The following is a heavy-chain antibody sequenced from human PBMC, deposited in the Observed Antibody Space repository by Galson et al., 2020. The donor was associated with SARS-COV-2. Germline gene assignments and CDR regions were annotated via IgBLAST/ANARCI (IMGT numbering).Heavy chain of an antibody. D-gene: IGHD6-13*01. Sequence: GGSLRLSCAASGFTVSSNSMNWVRQAPGKGLEWDSVIYRGGSTDYADSVKGRLTISRDSSKNTVFLQMNSLRADDTAVYYCARVGVSSSWYPLDYWGQGTLVTVSS. CDR2: IYRGGST. V-gene: IGHV3-53*01. J-gene: IGHJ4*02. CDR1: GFTVSSNS. CDR3: ARVGVSSSWYPLDY.